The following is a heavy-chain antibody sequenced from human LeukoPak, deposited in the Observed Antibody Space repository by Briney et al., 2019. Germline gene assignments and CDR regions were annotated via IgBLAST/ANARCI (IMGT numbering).Heavy chain of an antibody. CDR1: GGTFSSYA. D-gene: IGHD3-10*01. V-gene: IGHV1-69*13. J-gene: IGHJ4*02. Sequence: SVKVSRKASGGTFSSYAISWVRQAPGQGLEWMGGIIPIFATANHAEKFQGRVTITAGESTSTAYMELSSLRSEDTAVYYCARDHLGYGSGSPFDYWGQGTLVTVSS. CDR3: ARDHLGYGSGSPFDY. CDR2: IIPIFATA.